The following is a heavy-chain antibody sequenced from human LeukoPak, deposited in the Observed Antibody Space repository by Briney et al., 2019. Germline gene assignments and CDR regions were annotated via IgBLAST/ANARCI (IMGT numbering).Heavy chain of an antibody. CDR3: ANHLGRELQFSKSFDY. V-gene: IGHV3-23*01. Sequence: GGSLRLSSAASGFTFSSYAMSWVRQAPGKGLEWVSAISGSGGSTYYADSVKGRFTISRDNSKNTLYLQMNSLRAEDTAVYDCANHLGRELQFSKSFDYWGQGTLVTVSS. J-gene: IGHJ4*02. D-gene: IGHD1-26*01. CDR2: ISGSGGST. CDR1: GFTFSSYA.